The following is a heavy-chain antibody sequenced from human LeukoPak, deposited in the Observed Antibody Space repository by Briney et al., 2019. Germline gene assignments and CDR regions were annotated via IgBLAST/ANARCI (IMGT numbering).Heavy chain of an antibody. J-gene: IGHJ4*02. CDR1: DGSISYNY. CDR3: ARGLSGDSYGFEY. D-gene: IGHD5-18*01. Sequence: SETLSLTCIVSDGSISYNYWSWIRQSAGKGLELIGRIYYTGSTNYNPSLRSRVTMSVDTSKNQFSLMLSSVTAADTAVYYCARGLSGDSYGFEYWGQETLVTVSS. V-gene: IGHV4-4*07. CDR2: IYYTGST.